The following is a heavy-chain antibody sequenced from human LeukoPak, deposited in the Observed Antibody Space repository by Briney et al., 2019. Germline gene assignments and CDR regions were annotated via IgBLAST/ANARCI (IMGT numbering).Heavy chain of an antibody. D-gene: IGHD5-18*01. CDR2: IYYSGST. CDR3: ARSPPQTAMANIDY. V-gene: IGHV4-59*01. CDR1: GGSISSYY. Sequence: PSETLSLTCTVSGGSISSYYWNWIRQPPGKGLEWIGYIYYSGSTKYNPSLKSRVTISVDTSKNQFSLKLSSVTAADTAVYYCARSPPQTAMANIDYWGQGTLVTVSS. J-gene: IGHJ4*02.